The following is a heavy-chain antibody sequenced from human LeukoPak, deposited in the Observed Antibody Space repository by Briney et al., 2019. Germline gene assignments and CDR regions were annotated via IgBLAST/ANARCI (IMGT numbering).Heavy chain of an antibody. CDR2: IYYSGST. CDR3: ARAVGYGGTLIDY. CDR1: GGSISSGGYY. J-gene: IGHJ4*02. V-gene: IGHV4-31*03. D-gene: IGHD4-23*01. Sequence: SQTLSLTCTVSGGSISSGGYYWSWIRQHPGKGLEWIGYIYYSGSTNYNPSLKSRVTISVDTSKNQFSLKLSSVTAADTAVYYCARAVGYGGTLIDYWGQGTLVTVSS.